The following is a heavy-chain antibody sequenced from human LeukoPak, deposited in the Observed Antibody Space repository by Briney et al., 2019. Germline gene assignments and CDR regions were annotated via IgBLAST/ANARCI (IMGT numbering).Heavy chain of an antibody. J-gene: IGHJ4*02. CDR3: ARTRGSHPSPFDS. CDR1: GCTVSHYY. V-gene: IGHV3-53*05. Sequence: GGSLRASCAASGCTVSHYYMTWVRQAPGKGLECVSVIYSGGSTYSADSVKGRFTISRDNSRNMVYLQMSSLRAEDTAVYYCARTRGSHPSPFDSWGQGTLVTVSS. D-gene: IGHD3-10*01. CDR2: IYSGGST.